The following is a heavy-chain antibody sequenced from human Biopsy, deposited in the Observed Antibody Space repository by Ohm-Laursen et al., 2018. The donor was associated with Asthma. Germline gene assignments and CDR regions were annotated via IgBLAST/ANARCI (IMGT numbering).Heavy chain of an antibody. D-gene: IGHD2-15*01. CDR2: IHYSGST. J-gene: IGHJ4*02. CDR3: AGFCSGGNCPDH. CDR1: GVFIRSYC. V-gene: IGHV4-59*01. Sequence: SQTLSLTCSVSGVFIRSYCWTWIRQPPGKGLEWIGNIHYSGSTCSNPSLKSRVTISVDTSKKQISLRLSSVIAADTAVYYCAGFCSGGNCPDHWGQGTLVTVSS.